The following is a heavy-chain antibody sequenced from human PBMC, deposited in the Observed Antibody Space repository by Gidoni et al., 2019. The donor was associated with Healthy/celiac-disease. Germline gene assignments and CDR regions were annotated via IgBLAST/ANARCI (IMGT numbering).Heavy chain of an antibody. Sequence: EVQLVETGGGLVQPGGSLKVSCAASGFTFSGSDMNWVRQASGKGLEWVGRIRSKANSYATAYSASVKGRFTISRDDSKNTAYLQMNSLKTEDTAVYYCTRQKRPYDAFDIWGQGTMVTVSS. CDR2: IRSKANSYAT. J-gene: IGHJ3*02. V-gene: IGHV3-73*01. CDR1: GFTFSGSD. CDR3: TRQKRPYDAFDI.